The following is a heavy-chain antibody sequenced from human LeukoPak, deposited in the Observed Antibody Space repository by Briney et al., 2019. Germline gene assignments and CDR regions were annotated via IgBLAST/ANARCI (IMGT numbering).Heavy chain of an antibody. CDR2: ISSSSSTI. J-gene: IGHJ6*03. CDR3: ARNKGEPMDV. D-gene: IGHD1-14*01. Sequence: GGSLRLSCAASGFTFSSYSMNWVRQAPGKGLEWVSYISSSSSTIYYADSVKGRFTISRGNAKNSLYLQMNSLRAEDTAVYYCARNKGEPMDVWGKGTTVTVSS. CDR1: GFTFSSYS. V-gene: IGHV3-48*01.